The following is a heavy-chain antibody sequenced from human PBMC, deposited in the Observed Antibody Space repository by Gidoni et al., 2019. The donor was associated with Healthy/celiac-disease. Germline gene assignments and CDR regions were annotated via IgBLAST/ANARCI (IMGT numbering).Heavy chain of an antibody. CDR2: ISSSSSYI. CDR1: GFTFSSYS. J-gene: IGHJ4*02. Sequence: EVQLVYSGGGLVKPGWSLRLSCAASGFTFSSYSMNWVRQATGKGLEWVSSISSSSSYIYYADSVKGRFTISRDNAKNSLYLQMNSLRAEDTAVYYCARYVSVRWNQHDYWGQGTLVTVSS. V-gene: IGHV3-21*01. CDR3: ARYVSVRWNQHDY. D-gene: IGHD1-1*01.